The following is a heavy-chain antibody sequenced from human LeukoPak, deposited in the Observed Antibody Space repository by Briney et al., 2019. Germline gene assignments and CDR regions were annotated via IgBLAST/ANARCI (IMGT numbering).Heavy chain of an antibody. CDR1: GFTFSSYG. Sequence: GGSLRLSCAASGFTFSSYGMHWVRQAPGKGLEWVAFINDKGVDKNYADSVKGRFTLSRDNSKNTLVLQMNSLRSEDTAVYFCARDNRDWAFDYWGQGTLVTVSS. CDR2: INDKGVDK. J-gene: IGHJ4*02. CDR3: ARDNRDWAFDY. D-gene: IGHD2-21*02. V-gene: IGHV3-30*02.